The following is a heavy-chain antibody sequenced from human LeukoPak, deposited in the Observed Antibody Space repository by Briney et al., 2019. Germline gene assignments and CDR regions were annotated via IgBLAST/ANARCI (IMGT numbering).Heavy chain of an antibody. D-gene: IGHD2-2*01. Sequence: SETLSLTCAVYGGSFSGYYWSWIRQPPGKGLEWIGEINHSGSTNYNPSLKSRVTISVDTSKNQFSLKLSSVTAADTAVYYCARQCVVVVPAATSYYMDVWGKGTTVTISS. V-gene: IGHV4-34*01. CDR3: ARQCVVVVPAATSYYMDV. J-gene: IGHJ6*03. CDR1: GGSFSGYY. CDR2: INHSGST.